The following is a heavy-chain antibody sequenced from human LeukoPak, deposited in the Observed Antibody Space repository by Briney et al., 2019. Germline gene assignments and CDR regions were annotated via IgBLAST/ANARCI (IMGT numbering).Heavy chain of an antibody. CDR3: AKGAELGIVYYFDS. CDR1: GFTFDDYA. CDR2: ISWNSGSI. J-gene: IGHJ4*02. D-gene: IGHD7-27*01. V-gene: IGHV3-9*01. Sequence: GGSLRLSCAASGFTFDDYAMHWVRQAPGKGLEWVSGISWNSGSIGYADSVKGRFTISRDNAKNSLYLQMNSLRAEDTALYYCAKGAELGIVYYFDSWGQGTLVTVSS.